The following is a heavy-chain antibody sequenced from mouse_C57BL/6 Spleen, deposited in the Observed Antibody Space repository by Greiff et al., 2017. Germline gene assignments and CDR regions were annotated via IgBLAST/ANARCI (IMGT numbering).Heavy chain of an antibody. CDR1: GYTFTSYW. J-gene: IGHJ3*01. V-gene: IGHV1-69*01. Sequence: QVQLKQPGAELVMPGASVKLSCKASGYTFTSYWMHWVKQRPGQGLEWIGEIDPSDSYTNYNQKFKGKSTLTVDKSSSTAYMQLSSLTSEDSAVYYCARFRAGTGGFAYWGQGTLVTVSA. CDR3: ARFRAGTGGFAY. CDR2: IDPSDSYT. D-gene: IGHD2-14*01.